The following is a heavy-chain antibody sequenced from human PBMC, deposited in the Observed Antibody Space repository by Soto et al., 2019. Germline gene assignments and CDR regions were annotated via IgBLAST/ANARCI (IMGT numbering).Heavy chain of an antibody. CDR2: INHSGST. CDR3: ARGTYYDILTGYYSDFDY. Sequence: PSETLSLTCAVYGGSFSGYYWSWIRQPPGKGLEWIGEINHSGSTNYNPSLKSRVTISVDTSKNQFSLKLSSVTAADTAVYYFARGTYYDILTGYYSDFDYWGQGTLVTVSS. CDR1: GGSFSGYY. J-gene: IGHJ4*02. V-gene: IGHV4-34*01. D-gene: IGHD3-9*01.